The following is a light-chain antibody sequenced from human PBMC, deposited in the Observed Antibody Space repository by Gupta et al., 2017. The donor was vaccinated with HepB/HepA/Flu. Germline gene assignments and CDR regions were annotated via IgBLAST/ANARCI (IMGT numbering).Light chain of an antibody. J-gene: IGKJ2*01. CDR1: QSLLHSNGYNY. CDR3: MQALQSPRT. V-gene: IGKV2-28*01. Sequence: IVMTQSPLSLPVPPGAPASISCRSSQSLLHSNGYNYLDWYLQKPGQSPQVLIYLGSNRASGVPDRFSGSGSGTDFTLKISRVEAEDVGVYYCMQALQSPRTFGQGTKLEIK. CDR2: LGS.